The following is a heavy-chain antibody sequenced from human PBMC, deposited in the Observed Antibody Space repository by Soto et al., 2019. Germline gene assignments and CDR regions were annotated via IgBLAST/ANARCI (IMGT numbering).Heavy chain of an antibody. Sequence: QVQLVESGGGLVEPGGSPRLSCAASGFRFSDYYMTWIRQAPGKGLEWVSKISGSGTTKYYADSVKGRFTVSRDNARNSLFLQMNSLRAEDTAVYYCAGDPYYYASDFWGQGTLVTVSS. CDR3: AGDPYYYASDF. D-gene: IGHD3-10*01. CDR1: GFRFSDYY. V-gene: IGHV3-11*01. CDR2: ISGSGTTK. J-gene: IGHJ4*02.